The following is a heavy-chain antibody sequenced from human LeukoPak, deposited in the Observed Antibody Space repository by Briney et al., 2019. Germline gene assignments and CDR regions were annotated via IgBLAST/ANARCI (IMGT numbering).Heavy chain of an antibody. V-gene: IGHV3-30*18. Sequence: GRSLRLSCAASGFTFSTYGMHWVRQAPGKGLEWVAVISYDGTNKYYTDSVKGRLTISRDNSKNTLYLQMNSLRPEDTAVFYCAKDSLAGYLRGYFDDWGQGTQVTVSS. CDR3: AKDSLAGYLRGYFDD. CDR1: GFTFSTYG. CDR2: ISYDGTNK. J-gene: IGHJ4*02. D-gene: IGHD3-9*01.